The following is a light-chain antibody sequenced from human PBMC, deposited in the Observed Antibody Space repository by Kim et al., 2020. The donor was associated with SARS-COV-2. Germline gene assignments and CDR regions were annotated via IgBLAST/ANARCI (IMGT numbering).Light chain of an antibody. CDR2: AAS. Sequence: DIQMTQSPSSVSASVGDRVTISCRASHGISNHLAWFQQKPGKAPKPLIYAASKLQSGVPSKFSGSASGTDFTLTISSVQPENFATYYCQQYDVYPLTFGQGTRLEIK. V-gene: IGKV1-16*02. CDR3: QQYDVYPLT. CDR1: HGISNH. J-gene: IGKJ5*01.